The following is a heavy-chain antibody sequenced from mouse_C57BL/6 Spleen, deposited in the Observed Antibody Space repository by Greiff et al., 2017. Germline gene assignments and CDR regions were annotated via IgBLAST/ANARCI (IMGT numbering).Heavy chain of an antibody. CDR3: EMPGIYYGNYEAWFAY. CDR1: GYTFTSYW. D-gene: IGHD2-1*01. Sequence: VQLQQPGAELVKPGASVKVSCKASGYTFTSYWMHWVKQRPGQGLEWIGRIHPSDSDTNYNQKLKGKATLTVDKSSSTAYMQHRSLTSEDSAVYYFEMPGIYYGNYEAWFAYWGQGTLVTVSA. CDR2: IHPSDSDT. J-gene: IGHJ3*01. V-gene: IGHV1-74*01.